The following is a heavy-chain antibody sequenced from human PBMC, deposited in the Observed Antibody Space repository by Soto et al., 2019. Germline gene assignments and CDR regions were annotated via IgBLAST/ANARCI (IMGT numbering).Heavy chain of an antibody. CDR2: ISGSGGST. V-gene: IGHV3-23*01. CDR1: GFTFSSYA. CDR3: AKDTRPRIAAAGN. J-gene: IGHJ4*02. Sequence: EVQLLESGGGLVQPGGSLRLSCAASGFTFSSYATSWVRQAPGKGLEWVSAISGSGGSTYYADSVKGRFTISRDNSKNTLYLQMNSLRAEDTAVYYCAKDTRPRIAAAGNWGQGTLVTVSS. D-gene: IGHD6-13*01.